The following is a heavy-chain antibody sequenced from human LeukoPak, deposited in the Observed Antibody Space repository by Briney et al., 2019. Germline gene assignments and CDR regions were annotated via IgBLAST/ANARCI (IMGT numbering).Heavy chain of an antibody. D-gene: IGHD1-26*01. CDR1: GFTFSSYG. V-gene: IGHV3-23*01. Sequence: GGSLRLSCAASGFTFSSYGMSWVRQAPGKGLEWVSAISGSGGSTYYADSVKGRFTISKDNSKNALYLQMNSLRAEDTAVYYCAKVGGSYWFDYWGQGTLVTVSS. CDR2: ISGSGGST. CDR3: AKVGGSYWFDY. J-gene: IGHJ4*02.